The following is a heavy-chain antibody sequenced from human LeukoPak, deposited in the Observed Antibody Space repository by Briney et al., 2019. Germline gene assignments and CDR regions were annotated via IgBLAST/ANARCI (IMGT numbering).Heavy chain of an antibody. CDR1: GGSITTSLSSYF. CDR2: VYHSGNS. D-gene: IGHD6-6*01. Sequence: SETLSLTCTVSGGSITTSLSSYFGTWIRQPAGKGLEWIGRVYHSGNSNYNPSLKSRVTMSVDTSKNQFSLKLSSVTAADTAVYYCASLARGGNWFDPWGQGTLVTVSS. J-gene: IGHJ5*02. V-gene: IGHV4-4*07. CDR3: ASLARGGNWFDP.